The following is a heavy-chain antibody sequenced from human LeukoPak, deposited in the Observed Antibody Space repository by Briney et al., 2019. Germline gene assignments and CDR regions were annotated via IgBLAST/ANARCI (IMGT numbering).Heavy chain of an antibody. D-gene: IGHD5-24*01. Sequence: SDTLSLTCTVSGGSISSYYWSWIRQPPGKGLEWIGYIYYSGSTNYNPSLKGRVTISVDTSKNQFSLKLSSVTAADTAVYYCARAVEMATIFFDYWGQGTLVTVSS. V-gene: IGHV4-59*01. CDR1: GGSISSYY. CDR2: IYYSGST. J-gene: IGHJ4*02. CDR3: ARAVEMATIFFDY.